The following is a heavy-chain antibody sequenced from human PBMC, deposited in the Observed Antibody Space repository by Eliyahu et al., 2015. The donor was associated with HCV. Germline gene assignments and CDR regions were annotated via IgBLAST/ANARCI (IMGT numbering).Heavy chain of an antibody. Sequence: QKQLVQSGPEVKKPGTSVKVSCKASGFXFTXSXXXWVRQARGQRLEWIGWIVVGSGNANYAQKFQERVTITRDMSTSTAYMELSSLRSEDTAVYYCAAIGGKYCSGGSCYRVDAFDIWGQGTMVTVSS. V-gene: IGHV1-58*01. D-gene: IGHD2-15*01. J-gene: IGHJ3*02. CDR1: GFXFTXSX. CDR3: AAIGGKYCSGGSCYRVDAFDI. CDR2: IVVGSGNA.